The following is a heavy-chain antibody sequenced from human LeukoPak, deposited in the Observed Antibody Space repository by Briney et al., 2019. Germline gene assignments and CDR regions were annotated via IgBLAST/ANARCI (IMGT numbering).Heavy chain of an antibody. CDR3: ARQRATMVRGVTLYYFDY. CDR1: GYSFTSYW. D-gene: IGHD3-10*01. V-gene: IGHV5-51*01. Sequence: GGSLKISCKGSGYSFTSYWIGWVRQMPGKGLEWMGIIYPGDSDTRYSPSFQGQVTISADKSISTAYLQWSSLKASDTAMYYCARQRATMVRGVTLYYFDYWGQGTLVTVSS. CDR2: IYPGDSDT. J-gene: IGHJ4*02.